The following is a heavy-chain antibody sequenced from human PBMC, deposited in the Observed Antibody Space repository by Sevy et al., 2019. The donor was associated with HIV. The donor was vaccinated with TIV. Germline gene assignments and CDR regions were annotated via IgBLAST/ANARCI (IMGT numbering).Heavy chain of an antibody. J-gene: IGHJ6*02. CDR2: ISDISSAI. D-gene: IGHD6-6*01. V-gene: IGHV3-48*01. CDR1: GFPFSSYG. CDR3: ARGLAALLGYYYGMDV. Sequence: RGSLRLSCAASGFPFSSYGMNWVRQAPGKGLEWVSYISDISSAIYYADSVKGRFTISRDNAKKSLYLQMNSLRAEDTAVYYCARGLAALLGYYYGMDVWGQGTTVTVSS.